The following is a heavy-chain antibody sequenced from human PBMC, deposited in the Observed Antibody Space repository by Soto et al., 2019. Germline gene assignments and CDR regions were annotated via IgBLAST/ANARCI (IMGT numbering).Heavy chain of an antibody. CDR3: ARGVRGHYGFDV. CDR2: IKFDGSSA. V-gene: IGHV3-74*01. D-gene: IGHD3-10*01. Sequence: EVQLVESGGGLVQPGESLRLSCAASGFTFSDYWIHWVRQAPGKGLVWVSRIKFDGSSANYADSVKGRFTISRDNAKDTVYLQMNSLGVEDTAVYYCARGVRGHYGFDVWGQGTMVAVSS. CDR1: GFTFSDYW. J-gene: IGHJ3*01.